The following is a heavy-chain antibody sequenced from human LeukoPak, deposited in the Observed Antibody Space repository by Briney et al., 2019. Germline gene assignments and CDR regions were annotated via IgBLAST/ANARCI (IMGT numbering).Heavy chain of an antibody. Sequence: ASVKVSCKASGYTFTSYGISWVRPAPGQGLEWMGWISAYNGNTNYAQKLQGRVTMTTDTSTSTAYMELRSLRSDDTAVYYCARERIAAAGYDAFDIWGQGTMVTVSS. CDR1: GYTFTSYG. D-gene: IGHD6-13*01. J-gene: IGHJ3*02. V-gene: IGHV1-18*01. CDR2: ISAYNGNT. CDR3: ARERIAAAGYDAFDI.